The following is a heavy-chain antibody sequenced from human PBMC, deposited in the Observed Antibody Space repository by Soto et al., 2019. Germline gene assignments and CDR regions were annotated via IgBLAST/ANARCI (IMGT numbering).Heavy chain of an antibody. CDR1: GYTFTNLD. J-gene: IGHJ4*02. CDR3: ARGVGITGTTSDY. V-gene: IGHV1-8*01. D-gene: IGHD1-20*01. Sequence: QVQLVQSGAEVKKPGASVKVSCKASGYTFTNLDINWVRQATGQGLEWMGWMNPNSGNTGYAQKCLGRVTMTRNTSISTAYVELSSLRSEDPAVYYCARGVGITGTTSDYWGQGTLVTVSS. CDR2: MNPNSGNT.